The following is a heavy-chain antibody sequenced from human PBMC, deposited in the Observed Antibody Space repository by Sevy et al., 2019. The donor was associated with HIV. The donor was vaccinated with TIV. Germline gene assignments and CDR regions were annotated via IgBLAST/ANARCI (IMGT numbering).Heavy chain of an antibody. D-gene: IGHD5-18*01. J-gene: IGHJ4*02. CDR2: INSDGSDV. V-gene: IGHV3-74*01. CDR3: ARAKRRTSVDTAMVSDFDY. CDR1: GFTFSDYW. Sequence: GGSLRLSCAASGFTFSDYWMHWVRQVPGKGLVWVSRINSDGSDVIYADSVKGRFTISRDNAKNSLYLQMNSLRAEDTAVYYCARAKRRTSVDTAMVSDFDYWGQGTLVTVSS.